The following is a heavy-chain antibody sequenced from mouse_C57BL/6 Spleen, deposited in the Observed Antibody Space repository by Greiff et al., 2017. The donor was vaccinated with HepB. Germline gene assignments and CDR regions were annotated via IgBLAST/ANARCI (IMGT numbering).Heavy chain of an antibody. CDR3: ARLGIRLRHAMDY. J-gene: IGHJ4*01. CDR1: GYTFTSYW. Sequence: QVQLQQPGPELVKPGASVKLSCKASGYTFTSYWMHWVKQRPGQGLEWIGNINPSNGGTNYNEKFKSKATLTVDKSSSTAYMQLSSLTSEDSAVYYCARLGIRLRHAMDYWGQGTSVTVSS. CDR2: INPSNGGT. D-gene: IGHD3-2*02. V-gene: IGHV1-53*01.